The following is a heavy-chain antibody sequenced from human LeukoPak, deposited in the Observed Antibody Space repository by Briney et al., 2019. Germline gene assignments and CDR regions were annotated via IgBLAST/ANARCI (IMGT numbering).Heavy chain of an antibody. Sequence: GGSLRLSRAASGFTFSSYSMNWVRQAPGKGLEWVSSISSRSSYIYYADSVKGRFTISRDNAKNSLYLQMNSLRAEDTAVYYCARDGNGYCSGGTCYSCPDYWGQGTLVTVSS. V-gene: IGHV3-21*01. CDR3: ARDGNGYCSGGTCYSCPDY. CDR2: ISSRSSYI. D-gene: IGHD2-15*01. J-gene: IGHJ4*02. CDR1: GFTFSSYS.